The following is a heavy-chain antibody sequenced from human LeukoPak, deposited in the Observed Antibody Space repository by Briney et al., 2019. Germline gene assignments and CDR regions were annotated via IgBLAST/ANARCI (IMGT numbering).Heavy chain of an antibody. J-gene: IGHJ4*02. V-gene: IGHV4-59*08. D-gene: IGHD3-3*01. CDR2: IYYSGST. Sequence: SETLSLTCTVSGGSISSYYWSWIRQSPGKGLEWTGYIYYSGSTKYNPSLKSRVIISVDTSKKQFSLKLSSVTDADTAVYYCARLPSDLGYFDYWGQGTLVTVSS. CDR3: ARLPSDLGYFDY. CDR1: GGSISSYY.